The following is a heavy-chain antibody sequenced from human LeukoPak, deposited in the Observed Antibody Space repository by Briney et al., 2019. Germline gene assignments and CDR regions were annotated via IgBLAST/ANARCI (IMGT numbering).Heavy chain of an antibody. V-gene: IGHV4-4*07. CDR3: ARVVDYYDSSGYLPDAFDI. Sequence: SETLSLTCTVSGGSISSYYWSWIRQPAGKGLEWIVRIYTSGSTNYNPSLKSRVTISVDKSKNQFSLKLSSVTAADTAVYYCARVVDYYDSSGYLPDAFDIWGQGTMVTVSS. D-gene: IGHD3-22*01. CDR2: IYTSGST. J-gene: IGHJ3*02. CDR1: GGSISSYY.